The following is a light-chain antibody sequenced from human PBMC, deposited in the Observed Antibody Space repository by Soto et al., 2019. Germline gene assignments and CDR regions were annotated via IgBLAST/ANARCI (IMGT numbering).Light chain of an antibody. CDR2: VTS. V-gene: IGKV3-11*01. CDR3: HQRQSWPRT. J-gene: IGKJ1*01. CDR1: QTLSNR. Sequence: EIVLTQSPPTLSSFPGERVTLSCRASQTLSNRLAWYQHKPGQAPRLLIYVTSNRATGIPARFSGSGSGTDYTLTISSLEPEDSAVYYCHQRQSWPRTFGQGTKVDIK.